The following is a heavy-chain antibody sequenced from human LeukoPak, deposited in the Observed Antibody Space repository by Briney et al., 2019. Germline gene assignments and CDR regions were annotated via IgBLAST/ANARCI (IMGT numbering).Heavy chain of an antibody. Sequence: PGGTLRLSCAASGFTFSNYGMTWVRQAPGKGLEWVSSITGSGGRTYYADSVKGRFTISRDNSKRTVNLQMNSLRVDDTAVYYCAKDLLTVATITWFDPSGQGTLVTVSS. CDR3: AKDLLTVATITWFDP. J-gene: IGHJ5*02. V-gene: IGHV3-23*01. CDR2: ITGSGGRT. CDR1: GFTFSNYG. D-gene: IGHD5-12*01.